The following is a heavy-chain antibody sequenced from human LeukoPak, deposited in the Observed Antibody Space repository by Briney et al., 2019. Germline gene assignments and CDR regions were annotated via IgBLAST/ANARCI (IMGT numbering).Heavy chain of an antibody. CDR3: ATDGVATNYFDY. CDR2: IYYSGST. Sequence: PSETLSLTCTVSGGSISSYYWSWIRQPPGKGLEWIGSIYYSGSTYYNPSLKSRVTISVDTSKNQFSLKLSSVTAADTAVYYCATDGVATNYFDYWGQGTLVTVSS. CDR1: GGSISSYY. D-gene: IGHD5-24*01. J-gene: IGHJ4*02. V-gene: IGHV4-59*12.